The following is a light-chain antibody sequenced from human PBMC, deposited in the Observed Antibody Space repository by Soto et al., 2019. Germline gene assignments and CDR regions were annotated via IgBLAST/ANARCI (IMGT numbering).Light chain of an antibody. CDR2: DVS. CDR3: SSYTSSSTIYV. V-gene: IGLV2-14*01. J-gene: IGLJ1*01. CDR1: SSDVGGYNY. Sequence: QSVLTQPASVSWSPGQSITISCTGTSSDVGGYNYVSWYQQHPGKAPKLMIYDVSNRPSGVSNRFSGFKSGNTASLTISGFQAEDEADYYCSSYTSSSTIYVFGTGTKVTVL.